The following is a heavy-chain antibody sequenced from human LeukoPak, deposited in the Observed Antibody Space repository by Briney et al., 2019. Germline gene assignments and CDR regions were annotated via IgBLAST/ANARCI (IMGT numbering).Heavy chain of an antibody. CDR1: GSSISSSSYY. CDR2: IYYSGST. D-gene: IGHD3-22*01. CDR3: ARDPRRSMIVVVIRTNDAFDI. J-gene: IGHJ3*02. V-gene: IGHV4-39*07. Sequence: SETLSLTCTVSGSSISSSSYYWGWIRQPPGKGLEWIGSIYYSGSTYYNPSLKSRVTISVDTSKNQFSLKLSSVTAADTAVYYCARDPRRSMIVVVIRTNDAFDIWGQGTMVTVSS.